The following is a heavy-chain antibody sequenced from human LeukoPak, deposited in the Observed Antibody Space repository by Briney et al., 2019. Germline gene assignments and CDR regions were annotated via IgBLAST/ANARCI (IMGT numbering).Heavy chain of an antibody. J-gene: IGHJ4*02. CDR2: VKSDGSVT. D-gene: IGHD1-20*01. Sequence: GGSLRLSCAASGFTFSSYSMNWVRQAPGKGLVWVSRVKSDGSVTNYADSVKGRFTISSDNAKSTIYLQMNSLRAEDTAVYYCAMFSYVSGTTISWGQGTLVTVSS. CDR1: GFTFSSYS. CDR3: AMFSYVSGTTIS. V-gene: IGHV3-74*01.